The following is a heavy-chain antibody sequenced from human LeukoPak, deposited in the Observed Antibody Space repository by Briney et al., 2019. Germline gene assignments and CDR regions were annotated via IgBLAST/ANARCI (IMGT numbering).Heavy chain of an antibody. CDR3: ARDRVADTAMVTSPFDY. Sequence: GGSLRLSCAASGFTFSSYWMSWVRQAPGKGLEWVANIKQDGSEKYYVDSVKGRFTISRDNAKNSLYLQMNSLRAEDTAVYYCARDRVADTAMVTSPFDYWGQGTLVTVSS. V-gene: IGHV3-7*01. D-gene: IGHD5-18*01. J-gene: IGHJ4*02. CDR1: GFTFSSYW. CDR2: IKQDGSEK.